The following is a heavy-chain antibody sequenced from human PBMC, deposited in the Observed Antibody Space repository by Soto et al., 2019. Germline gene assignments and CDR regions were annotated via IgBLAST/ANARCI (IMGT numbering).Heavy chain of an antibody. J-gene: IGHJ4*02. D-gene: IGHD2-2*01. Sequence: TNYAQKLQGRVTMTTDTSTSTAYMELRSLRSDDTAVYYCARGPGYEVDYWGQGTLVTVSS. CDR3: ARGPGYEVDY. CDR2: T. V-gene: IGHV1-18*01.